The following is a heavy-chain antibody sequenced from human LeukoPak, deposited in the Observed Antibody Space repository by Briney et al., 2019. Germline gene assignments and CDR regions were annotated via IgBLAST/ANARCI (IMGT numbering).Heavy chain of an antibody. Sequence: ASVKVSCKASGYTFTSYDINWVRQATGQGLEWMGGMNPNSGNTGYAQKFQGRVTMTRNTSISTAYMELSSLRSEDTAVYYCARGLGYCSSTSCYRWFDPWGQGTLVTVSS. D-gene: IGHD2-2*01. CDR2: MNPNSGNT. J-gene: IGHJ5*02. CDR3: ARGLGYCSSTSCYRWFDP. V-gene: IGHV1-8*01. CDR1: GYTFTSYD.